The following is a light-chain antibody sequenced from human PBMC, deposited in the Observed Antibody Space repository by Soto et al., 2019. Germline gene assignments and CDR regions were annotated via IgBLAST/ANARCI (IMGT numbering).Light chain of an antibody. CDR3: QQYNNWPRGT. CDR2: GAS. J-gene: IGKJ1*01. V-gene: IGKV3-15*01. Sequence: EIVMTQSPATLSVSPGEGATLSCRASQSVTNSYLAWYQQKPGQAPRLLIFGASTRAAGIPARFSGSGSETEFTLTISSLQSEDFAVYYCQQYNNWPRGTFGQGTKVDIK. CDR1: QSVTNSY.